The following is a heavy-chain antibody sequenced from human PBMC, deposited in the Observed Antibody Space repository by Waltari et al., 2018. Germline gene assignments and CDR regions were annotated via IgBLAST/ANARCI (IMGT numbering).Heavy chain of an antibody. CDR3: GRHVGAVAGLDY. CDR1: GGSFSSYR. V-gene: IGHV4-4*07. D-gene: IGHD6-19*01. Sequence: QVQLQESGPGLVTPSETLSHTCAVPGGSFSSYRWRWIRQPPGKGLEWIGSISGSSGNTEYNPSLKSRATISRDTSKNQFSLKLSSVTAADTAVYFCGRHVGAVAGLDYWARESWSPSPQ. CDR2: ISGSSGNT. J-gene: IGHJ4*02.